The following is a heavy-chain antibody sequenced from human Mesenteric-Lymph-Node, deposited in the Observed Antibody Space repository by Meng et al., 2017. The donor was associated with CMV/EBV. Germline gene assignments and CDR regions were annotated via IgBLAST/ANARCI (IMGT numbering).Heavy chain of an antibody. CDR3: ARDGCSSTSCQVVAFDI. Sequence: GGSLRLSCAASGFTFSSYWMSWVRQAPGKGLEWVANIKQDGSEKYYVDSVKGRFTISRDNAKNSLYLQMNSLRAEDTAVYYCARDGCSSTSCQVVAFDIWGQGTMVTVSS. CDR1: GFTFSSYW. V-gene: IGHV3-7*01. CDR2: IKQDGSEK. D-gene: IGHD2-2*01. J-gene: IGHJ3*02.